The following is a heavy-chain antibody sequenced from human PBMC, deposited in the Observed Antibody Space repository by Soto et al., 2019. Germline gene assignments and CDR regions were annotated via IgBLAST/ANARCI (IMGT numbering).Heavy chain of an antibody. J-gene: IGHJ6*02. Sequence: NPPETLYLTXAVYGGSFSGYYWSWIRQPPGKGLEWIGEINHSGSTNYNPSLKSRVTISVDTSKNQFSLKLSSVTAADTAVYYCARGGTDIVLMVYAIHGMDVWGQGTTVTVSS. CDR3: ARGGTDIVLMVYAIHGMDV. D-gene: IGHD2-8*01. CDR2: INHSGST. CDR1: GGSFSGYY. V-gene: IGHV4-34*01.